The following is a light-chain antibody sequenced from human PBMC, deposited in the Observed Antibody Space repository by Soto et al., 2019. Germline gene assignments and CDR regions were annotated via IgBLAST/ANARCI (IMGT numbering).Light chain of an antibody. V-gene: IGKV4-1*01. Sequence: DIMMTQSPDSLAVSLGESATINCKSSQSVLYSSNNKNYLAWYQQKPGQPPKLLIYWASTRESGVPDRFSGSGSGTDFTLTISSLQAEDVAVYYCQQYYRTPYTFGQGTKLEIK. CDR3: QQYYRTPYT. J-gene: IGKJ2*01. CDR1: QSVLYSSNNKNY. CDR2: WAS.